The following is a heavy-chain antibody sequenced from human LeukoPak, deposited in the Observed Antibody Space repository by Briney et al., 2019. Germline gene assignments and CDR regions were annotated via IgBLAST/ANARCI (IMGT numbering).Heavy chain of an antibody. CDR1: GLTFSNYG. CDR2: IKQDGSEK. J-gene: IGHJ4*02. Sequence: PGGSLRLSYAASGLTFSNYGMHWVRQAPGKGLEWVGNIKQDGSEKYYVDSVKGRFTISRDNAKNSLYLQMISLRAEDTAIYYCARDYYGSGSHDYWGQGTLVTVSS. V-gene: IGHV3-7*01. D-gene: IGHD3-10*01. CDR3: ARDYYGSGSHDY.